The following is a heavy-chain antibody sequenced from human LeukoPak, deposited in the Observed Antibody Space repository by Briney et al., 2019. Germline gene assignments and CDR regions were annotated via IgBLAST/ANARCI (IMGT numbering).Heavy chain of an antibody. Sequence: SETLSLTCTVSGGSISSYYWSWIRQPPGKGLEWIGYIYYSGSTNYNPSLKSRVTISVDTSKNQFSLKLSSVTAADTAVYYCARAHTGYCSSTSCYTDYYYYMDVWGKGTTVTVSS. CDR1: GGSISSYY. CDR2: IYYSGST. V-gene: IGHV4-59*01. CDR3: ARAHTGYCSSTSCYTDYYYYMDV. D-gene: IGHD2-2*01. J-gene: IGHJ6*03.